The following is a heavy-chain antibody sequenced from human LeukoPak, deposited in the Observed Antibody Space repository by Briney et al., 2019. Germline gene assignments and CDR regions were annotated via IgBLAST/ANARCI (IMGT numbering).Heavy chain of an antibody. J-gene: IGHJ4*02. CDR3: ARGPGGCSSTSCYWVDY. Sequence: PGGALRLSCAASGVTFSSYSMNWVRQAPGKGLEWVSYISSSSSTIYYADSVNVPFTIPRDNAKNSLHLKMNSLSAEDTAVSYCARGPGGCSSTSCYWVDYWGQGTLVTVSS. CDR1: GVTFSSYS. V-gene: IGHV3-48*01. D-gene: IGHD2-2*01. CDR2: ISSSSSTI.